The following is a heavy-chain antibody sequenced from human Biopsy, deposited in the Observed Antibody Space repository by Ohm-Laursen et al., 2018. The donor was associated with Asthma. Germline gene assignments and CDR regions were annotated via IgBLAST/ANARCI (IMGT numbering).Heavy chain of an antibody. J-gene: IGHJ6*02. CDR3: ARGPELEV. Sequence: SDTLSLTCDVYPGSFSGFFWTWIRQSPGKGLEWIGETNERGVTNNNPSLKSRVIISIDTYWNRVSLKLTSVTAADTAVYYCARGPELEVWGQGTTVTVSS. CDR1: PGSFSGFF. V-gene: IGHV4-34*01. CDR2: TNERGVT.